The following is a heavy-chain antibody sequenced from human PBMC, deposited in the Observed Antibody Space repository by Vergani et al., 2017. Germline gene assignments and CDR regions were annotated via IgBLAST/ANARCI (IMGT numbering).Heavy chain of an antibody. V-gene: IGHV3-30*18. CDR1: GFSFRGHG. D-gene: IGHD4-11*01. J-gene: IGHJ4*02. Sequence: QVHLVESGGGVVQPGRSLTLSCVASGFSFRGHGMHWVRQAPGKGLEWVAMISYDGDRRYYGDFAKGRFTISRDSAKTVYPQRNRLRVEDTAMYFCAKDLSYSTAWPHFDSRGQGTLVTVSS. CDR3: AKDLSYSTAWPHFDS. CDR2: ISYDGDRR.